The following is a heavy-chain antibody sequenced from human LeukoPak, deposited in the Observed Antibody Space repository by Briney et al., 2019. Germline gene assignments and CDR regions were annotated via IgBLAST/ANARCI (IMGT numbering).Heavy chain of an antibody. J-gene: IGHJ6*02. Sequence: ASVSVSCKASGYTFTSYGISWVRQAPGQGLEWMGWISAYNNNTKYAKKLQGRVTMTTDTSTSTAYMELRSLRSDDTAVYYCARGEYDFRCYGMDVWGQGTTVSVS. CDR1: GYTFTSYG. CDR2: ISAYNNNT. CDR3: ARGEYDFRCYGMDV. V-gene: IGHV1-18*01. D-gene: IGHD3-3*01.